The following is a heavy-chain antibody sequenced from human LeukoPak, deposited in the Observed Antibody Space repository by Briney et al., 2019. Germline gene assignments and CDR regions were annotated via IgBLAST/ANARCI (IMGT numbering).Heavy chain of an antibody. J-gene: IGHJ5*02. Sequence: GESLEISCKGSGYSFTSYRIGWVRQMPGKGLEWMGIIYPGDSDTRYSPSFQGQVTISADKSISTAYLQWSSLKASDTAMYYCARPTYYDFWSQFDPWGQGTLVTVSS. V-gene: IGHV5-51*01. CDR1: GYSFTSYR. D-gene: IGHD3-3*01. CDR3: ARPTYYDFWSQFDP. CDR2: IYPGDSDT.